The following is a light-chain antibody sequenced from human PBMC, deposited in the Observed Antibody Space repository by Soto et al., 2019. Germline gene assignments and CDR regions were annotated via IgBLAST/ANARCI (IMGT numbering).Light chain of an antibody. J-gene: IGKJ1*01. CDR2: GAS. Sequence: EIVMTQSPTTLSVSPGERATLSCRASQSVSRNLAWYKQSPGQAPRLLIEGASTRATGSPLRVSGSGSETEFTLSISSLQSEDFEVYYCQQYKNWPRTFGQGTKVDIK. CDR1: QSVSRN. V-gene: IGKV3-15*01. CDR3: QQYKNWPRT.